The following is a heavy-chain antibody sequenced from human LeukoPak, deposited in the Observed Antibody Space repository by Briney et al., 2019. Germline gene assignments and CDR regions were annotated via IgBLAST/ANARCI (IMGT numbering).Heavy chain of an antibody. J-gene: IGHJ6*02. CDR3: AREDGEAYDFWSGYTQRLYYYYYGMDV. CDR2: ISYDGSNK. V-gene: IGHV3-30*03. D-gene: IGHD3-3*01. CDR1: GFTFSSYG. Sequence: GGSLRLSCAASGFTFSSYGMSWVRQAPGKGLEWVAVISYDGSNKYYADSVKGRFTISRDNSKNTLYLQMNSLRAEDTAVYYCAREDGEAYDFWSGYTQRLYYYYYGMDVWGQGTTVTVSS.